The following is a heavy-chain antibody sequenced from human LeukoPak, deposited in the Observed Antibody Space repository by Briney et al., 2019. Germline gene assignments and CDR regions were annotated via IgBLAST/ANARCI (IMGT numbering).Heavy chain of an antibody. CDR2: ISYDGSNK. CDR3: ARAAYDSGGYTANHDF. J-gene: IGHJ4*02. Sequence: PGRSLRLSCAASGFTFSSYAMHWVRQAPGKGLEWVAVISYDGSNKYYADSVKGRFTISRDNSKNTLYLQMNSLRAEDTAVYYCARAAYDSGGYTANHDFWGQGTLVTVSS. CDR1: GFTFSSYA. D-gene: IGHD3-22*01. V-gene: IGHV3-30-3*01.